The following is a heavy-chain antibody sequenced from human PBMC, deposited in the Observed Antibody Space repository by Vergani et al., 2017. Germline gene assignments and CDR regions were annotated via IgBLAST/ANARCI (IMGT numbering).Heavy chain of an antibody. V-gene: IGHV1-69*01. Sequence: QVQLVQSGAEVKKPGSSVKVSCKASGGTFSSYAISWVRQAPGQGLEWMGGSIPIFGTANYAQKLQGRVTTTSDASPSTAYMELRSLGSEDTAVYYCAREAXGFGEPPALRNSYYYMDVWGKGTTVTVSS. D-gene: IGHD3-10*01. CDR2: SIPIFGTA. CDR1: GGTFSSYA. J-gene: IGHJ6*03. CDR3: AREAXGFGEPPALRNSYYYMDV.